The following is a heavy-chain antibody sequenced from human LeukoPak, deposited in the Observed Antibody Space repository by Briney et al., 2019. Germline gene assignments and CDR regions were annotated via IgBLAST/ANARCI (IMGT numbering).Heavy chain of an antibody. CDR1: GFTFSNFG. Sequence: GGSLRLSCAASGFTFSNFGMHWVRQAPGKGLEWVAFIRFDGTSEFYADSVKGRFTISRDTSKKTLYVQMNSLRAEDTAVYFCAKVRPGDIWGQGTMVTVSS. J-gene: IGHJ3*02. D-gene: IGHD3-10*01. CDR2: IRFDGTSE. V-gene: IGHV3-30*02. CDR3: AKVRPGDI.